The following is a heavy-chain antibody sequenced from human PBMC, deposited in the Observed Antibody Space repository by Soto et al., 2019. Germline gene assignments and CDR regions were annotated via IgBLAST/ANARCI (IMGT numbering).Heavy chain of an antibody. J-gene: IGHJ4*02. V-gene: IGHV2-5*02. CDR2: IYWDDDK. D-gene: IGHD6-13*01. CDR1: GFSLSTSGVG. CDR3: AHTRLAGGVDY. Sequence: QITLKESGPPLVKPTQTLTLTCTFSGFSLSTSGVGVGWVRQPPGKALEWLALIYWDDDKRYSPSLKSRLTITEDPSKNQAGRTMTHIDPVDTPTDYCAHTRLAGGVDYWGQGTLLTVSS.